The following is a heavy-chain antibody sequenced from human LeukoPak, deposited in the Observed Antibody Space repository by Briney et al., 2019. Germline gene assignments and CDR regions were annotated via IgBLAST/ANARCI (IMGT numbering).Heavy chain of an antibody. D-gene: IGHD3-22*01. J-gene: IGHJ4*02. CDR2: IHDNGDI. Sequence: SETLSLTCIVSGDSIRSYYWNWIRQAPGKALEWIGHIHDNGDIAYNFSLKSRVTISMDTSKNQFSLKLSSVTAADTAVYSWGKWGYFDSGNYFVIDCWDQGTVVTVSS. V-gene: IGHV4-59*01. CDR1: GDSIRSYY. CDR3: GKWGYFDSGNYFVIDC.